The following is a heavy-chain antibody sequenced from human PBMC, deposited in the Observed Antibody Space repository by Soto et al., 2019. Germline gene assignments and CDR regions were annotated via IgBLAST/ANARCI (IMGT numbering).Heavy chain of an antibody. CDR1: GFTFSSYS. Sequence: PGGSVRLSCAASGFTFSSYSMNWVRQAPGKGLEWVSSISSSSSYIYYADSVKGRFTISRDNAKNSLYLQMNSLRAEDTAVYYCARDSARRYYYYYYGMDVWDQGTTVTVSS. V-gene: IGHV3-21*01. CDR2: ISSSSSYI. D-gene: IGHD6-6*01. CDR3: ARDSARRYYYYYYGMDV. J-gene: IGHJ6*02.